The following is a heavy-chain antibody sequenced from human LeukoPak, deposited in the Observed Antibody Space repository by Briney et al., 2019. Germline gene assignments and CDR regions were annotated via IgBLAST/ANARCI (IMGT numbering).Heavy chain of an antibody. D-gene: IGHD3-3*01. CDR2: INHSGST. J-gene: IGHJ5*02. V-gene: IGHV4-34*01. CDR1: GGSFSGYY. CDR3: ARAPYITIFGVVIPLHGFDP. Sequence: PSETLSLTCAVYGGSFSGYYWSWIRQPPGKGLEWIGEINHSGSTNYNPSLKSRVTISVDTSKNQFSLKLSPVTAADTAVYYCARAPYITIFGVVIPLHGFDPWGQGTLVTVSS.